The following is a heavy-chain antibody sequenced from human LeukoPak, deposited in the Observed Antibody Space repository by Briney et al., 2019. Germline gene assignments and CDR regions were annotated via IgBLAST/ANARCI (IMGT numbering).Heavy chain of an antibody. D-gene: IGHD3-9*01. CDR1: GYTFTSYD. Sequence: ASVKVSCKASGYTFTSYDINWVRQATGQGLGWMGWMNPNSGNTGYAQKFQGRVTMTRNTSISTAYMELSSLRSEDTAVYYCARGSSYDILTGQNWFDPWGQGTLVTVSS. CDR2: MNPNSGNT. CDR3: ARGSSYDILTGQNWFDP. J-gene: IGHJ5*02. V-gene: IGHV1-8*01.